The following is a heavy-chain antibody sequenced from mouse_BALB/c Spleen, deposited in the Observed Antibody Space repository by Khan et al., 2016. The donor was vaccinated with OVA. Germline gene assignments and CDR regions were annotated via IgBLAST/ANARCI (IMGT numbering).Heavy chain of an antibody. J-gene: IGHJ1*01. V-gene: IGHV1-39*01. CDR2: IDPYYGGI. CDR1: GYSFTGYN. CDR3: ARSTWYFDV. Sequence: EVHLVESGPELEKPGASVKISCKASGYSFTGYNMNWVKQSNGKSLEWIGNIDPYYGGISYNQKFKGKATLTVDKSSSTAYMQLKSLTSEDSAVYYCARSTWYFDVWGAGTTVTVSS.